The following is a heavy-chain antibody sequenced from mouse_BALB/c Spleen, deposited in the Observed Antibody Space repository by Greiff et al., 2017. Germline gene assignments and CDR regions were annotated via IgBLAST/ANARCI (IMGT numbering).Heavy chain of an antibody. CDR3: ARGGRGAMDY. J-gene: IGHJ4*01. Sequence: EVKVEESGGGLVQPGGSRKLSCAASGFTFSSFGMHWVRQAPEKGLEWVAYISSGSSTIYYADTVKGRFTISRDNPKNTLFLQMTSLRSEDTAMYYCARGGRGAMDYWGQGTSVTVSS. D-gene: IGHD3-3*01. CDR2: ISSGSSTI. CDR1: GFTFSSFG. V-gene: IGHV5-17*02.